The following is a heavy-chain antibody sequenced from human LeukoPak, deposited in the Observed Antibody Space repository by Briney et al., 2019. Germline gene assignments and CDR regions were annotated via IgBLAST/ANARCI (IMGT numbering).Heavy chain of an antibody. Sequence: GASVKVSCKASGYTFISHYMHWVRQAPGQGLEWMGIINTSGGSTRYAQKFQGRVTMTRDTSTSTVYMELNSLRFDDTAVYHCAREASCGGDCYSVGGAFDIWGQGTMVTVSS. V-gene: IGHV1-46*01. CDR3: AREASCGGDCYSVGGAFDI. J-gene: IGHJ3*02. D-gene: IGHD2-21*02. CDR1: GYTFISHY. CDR2: INTSGGST.